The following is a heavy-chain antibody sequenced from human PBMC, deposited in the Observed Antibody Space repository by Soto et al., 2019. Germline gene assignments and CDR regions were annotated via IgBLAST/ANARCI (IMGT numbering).Heavy chain of an antibody. CDR1: GFTVNSDY. CDR2: IYNGEST. CDR3: ARDGRGLGKLSLFEY. V-gene: IGHV3-53*01. Sequence: GGSLRLSCAASGFTVNSDYMNWIRQTPGKGLEWVAFIYNGESTHYADSVKGRFTISSDRSKNTLYLQMNSLRIEDTAVYYCARDGRGLGKLSLFEYWGQGT. D-gene: IGHD3-16*01. J-gene: IGHJ4*02.